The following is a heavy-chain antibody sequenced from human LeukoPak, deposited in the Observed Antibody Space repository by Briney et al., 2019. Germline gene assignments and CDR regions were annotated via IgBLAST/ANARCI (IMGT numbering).Heavy chain of an antibody. V-gene: IGHV1-46*01. Sequence: ASVRVSCTASGYTFTTHYLHWVRQAPGQGLQWMAMFNPVGRPRYAQKFQGRVTMTRDRSTDTVTMELSSLTSDDTAVYYCARTLYDVLSGFDFWGQGTLVTVSA. CDR3: ARTLYDVLSGFDF. D-gene: IGHD3-3*01. CDR2: FNPVGRP. J-gene: IGHJ4*01. CDR1: GYTFTTHY.